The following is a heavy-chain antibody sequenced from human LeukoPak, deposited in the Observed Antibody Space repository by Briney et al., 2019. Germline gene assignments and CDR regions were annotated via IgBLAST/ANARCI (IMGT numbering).Heavy chain of an antibody. Sequence: GGSLRLSCAASGFTFSSYSMNWVRQAPGKGLEWVANMNPDGSGKYYVDSVRGRFTVSRDNAKNTVYLQMNSLRAEDTAVYYCGRDPAWGAIDYWGQGTLVTVSS. V-gene: IGHV3-7*01. CDR1: GFTFSSYS. J-gene: IGHJ4*02. D-gene: IGHD7-27*01. CDR3: GRDPAWGAIDY. CDR2: MNPDGSGK.